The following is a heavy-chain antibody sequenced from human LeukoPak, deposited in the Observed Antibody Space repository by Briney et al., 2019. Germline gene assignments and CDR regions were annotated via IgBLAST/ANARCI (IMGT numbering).Heavy chain of an antibody. V-gene: IGHV3-7*01. CDR3: ARLGGETTRFDL. CDR1: GFTFRGYW. CDR2: VKQDGNKK. D-gene: IGHD3-16*01. Sequence: HPGGSLRLSCAASGFTFRGYWMSWVRQAPGRGLDWVATVKQDGNKKHYVDSVKGRFTISRDNAENSLYLQMNSLRAEDTALYYCARLGGETTRFDLWGQGALVTVS. J-gene: IGHJ4*02.